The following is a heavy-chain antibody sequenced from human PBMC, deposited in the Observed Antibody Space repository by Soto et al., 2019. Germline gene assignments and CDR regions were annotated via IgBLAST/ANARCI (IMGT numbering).Heavy chain of an antibody. CDR3: AREPGARRAPVFYYYYYIDV. V-gene: IGHV1-69*04. CDR2: IIPILGIA. Sequence: RASVQVACKASGGTFSSYTISWVRQAPGQGLEWMGRIIPILGIANYAQKFQGRVTITADKSTSTAYMELSSLRSEDTAVYYCAREPGARRAPVFYYYYYIDVWGKGTTVTVSS. D-gene: IGHD6-6*01. J-gene: IGHJ6*03. CDR1: GGTFSSYT.